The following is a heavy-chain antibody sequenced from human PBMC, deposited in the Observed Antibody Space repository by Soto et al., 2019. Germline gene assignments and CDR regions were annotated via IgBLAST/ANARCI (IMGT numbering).Heavy chain of an antibody. CDR2: MNPNSGNT. CDR1: GYIFTSYD. Sequence: ASVKFSCKASGYIFTSYDINWVRQATGHGLAWMGWMNPNSGNTGYAQKFQGRVTMTRNTSISTAYMELSSLRSEDTAVYYCARVYSRITIFGAAIAGYYGMDVWGQGTTVTVSS. J-gene: IGHJ6*02. D-gene: IGHD3-3*01. V-gene: IGHV1-8*01. CDR3: ARVYSRITIFGAAIAGYYGMDV.